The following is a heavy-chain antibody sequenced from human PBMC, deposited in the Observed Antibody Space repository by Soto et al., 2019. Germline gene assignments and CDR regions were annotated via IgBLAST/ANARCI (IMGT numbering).Heavy chain of an antibody. Sequence: QVQLVESGGGVVQPGGSLRLSCATSGFSFSNYGMHWVRQAPGKGLEWVAVIWHDGTNKNYADSVKGRFTISRDNSKKPQYIAMIRLRDEDTAVYYCPRPLIYDSRGGWSMYYFDYWGQGTLVAGSS. CDR1: GFSFSNYG. CDR2: IWHDGTNK. D-gene: IGHD3-22*01. J-gene: IGHJ4*02. V-gene: IGHV3-33*01. CDR3: PRPLIYDSRGGWSMYYFDY.